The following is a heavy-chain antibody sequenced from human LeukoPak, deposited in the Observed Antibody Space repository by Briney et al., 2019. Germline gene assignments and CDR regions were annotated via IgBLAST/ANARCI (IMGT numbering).Heavy chain of an antibody. D-gene: IGHD3/OR15-3a*01. V-gene: IGHV3-7*01. CDR2: INQGGSDK. CDR3: ARADWESVDH. J-gene: IGHJ4*02. CDR1: GFTFKNYW. Sequence: SGGSLRLSCAAWGFTFKNYWMSWVRLARGGGRDWVANINQGGSDKYYVDSVEGRFTISRDNAKNSVYLQMSSLRVEDTGVYYCARADWESVDHWGQGTPVTVSS.